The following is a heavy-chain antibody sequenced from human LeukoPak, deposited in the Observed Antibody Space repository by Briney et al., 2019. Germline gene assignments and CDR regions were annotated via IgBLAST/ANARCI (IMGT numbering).Heavy chain of an antibody. Sequence: PSETPSLTCTVSGGSISSYYWSWIRQPAGKGLEWIGRIYTSGSTNYNPSLKSRVTMSVDTSKNQFSLKLSSVTAADTAVYYCAKSGSPFYYYYYMDVWGKGTTVTVSS. CDR1: GGSISSYY. V-gene: IGHV4-4*07. CDR2: IYTSGST. CDR3: AKSGSPFYYYYYMDV. J-gene: IGHJ6*03. D-gene: IGHD1-26*01.